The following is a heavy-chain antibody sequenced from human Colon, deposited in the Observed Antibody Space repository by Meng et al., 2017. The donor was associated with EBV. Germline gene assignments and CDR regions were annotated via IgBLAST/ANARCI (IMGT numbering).Heavy chain of an antibody. V-gene: IGHV4-39*01. Sequence: LHSRGCVLRRVKPSGTPSRTWPVAGGPLSRTGTCGGWIRQPPGKGLEWIGSQSHADDTYYNPSLMGRVTISVDTSKNQVSLKLTSVTAADTSIYYCARHTFSGNPGGIDSWGQGILVTVSS. CDR2: QSHADDT. CDR1: GGPLSRTGTC. D-gene: IGHD4-23*01. J-gene: IGHJ4*02. CDR3: ARHTFSGNPGGIDS.